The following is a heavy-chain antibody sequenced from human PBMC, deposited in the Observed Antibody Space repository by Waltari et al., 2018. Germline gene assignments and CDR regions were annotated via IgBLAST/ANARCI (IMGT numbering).Heavy chain of an antibody. CDR1: VGSLSSAGYY. J-gene: IGHJ6*03. CDR2: IDYSGMA. D-gene: IGHD6-13*01. CDR3: ARDVAAARYYYMDV. V-gene: IGHV4-31*03. Sequence: QVQLQESGPGLVKPLQTLSLTCTVPVGSLSSAGYYCSWIRQHPGKGRGWNGYIDYSGMAYYNPSLKIRVSILVDTSKNQCSLKLGSVTAADTAVYYCARDVAAARYYYMDVWGKGTTVTVSS.